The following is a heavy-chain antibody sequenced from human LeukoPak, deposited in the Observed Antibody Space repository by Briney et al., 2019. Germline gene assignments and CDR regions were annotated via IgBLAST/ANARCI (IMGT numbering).Heavy chain of an antibody. Sequence: PGGSLRLSCAASGFTFSSYAMSWVRQAPGKGLEWVSAISGSGGSTYYADSVKGRFTISRDNSKNTLYLQMNSLRAEDTAVYYCAKGRSSSGRSGVFDYWGQGTLVTVSS. V-gene: IGHV3-23*01. CDR2: ISGSGGST. J-gene: IGHJ4*02. CDR3: AKGRSSSGRSGVFDY. D-gene: IGHD6-6*01. CDR1: GFTFSSYA.